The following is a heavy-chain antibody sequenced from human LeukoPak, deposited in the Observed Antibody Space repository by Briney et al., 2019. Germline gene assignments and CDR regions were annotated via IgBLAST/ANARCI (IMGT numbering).Heavy chain of an antibody. CDR1: GFTFRSYA. V-gene: IGHV3-23*01. Sequence: GSLSLSCAASGFTFRSYAINWVRQAPGQGLEWVSTISGGGGNIYYADSVKGRFTISRDNSKTTLSLQMNSVRAEDTALYYCAKEFGDYSPPYWGQGTLVTVSS. CDR2: ISGGGGNI. CDR3: AKEFGDYSPPY. D-gene: IGHD3-10*01. J-gene: IGHJ4*02.